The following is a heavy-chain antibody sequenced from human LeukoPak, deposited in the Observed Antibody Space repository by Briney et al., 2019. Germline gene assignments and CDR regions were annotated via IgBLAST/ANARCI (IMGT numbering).Heavy chain of an antibody. CDR2: INHSGST. D-gene: IGHD6-13*01. V-gene: IGHV4-34*01. CDR3: ARSQQLVHWYYYGMDV. J-gene: IGHJ6*02. CDR1: GGSFSGYY. Sequence: PSETLSLTCAVYGGSFSGYYWSWIRQPPEKGLEWIGEINHSGSTNYNPSLKSRVTISVDTSKNQFSLKLSSVTAADTAVYYCARSQQLVHWYYYGMDVWGQGTTVTVSS.